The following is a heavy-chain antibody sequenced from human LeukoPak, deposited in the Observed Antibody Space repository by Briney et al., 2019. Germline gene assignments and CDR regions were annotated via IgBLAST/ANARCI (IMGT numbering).Heavy chain of an antibody. V-gene: IGHV4-39*07. CDR2: IYYSGST. J-gene: IGHJ5*02. D-gene: IGHD3-22*01. CDR1: GGSFSSSFYY. Sequence: SETLSLTCTVSGGSFSSSFYYWGWLRQPPGMGLEWFGNIYYSGSTYYNPSLKSRVTISVDTSKNQFSLKLTSVTAADTAVYYRARGDYYDSNSVWFDPWGQGTLVTVSS. CDR3: ARGDYYDSNSVWFDP.